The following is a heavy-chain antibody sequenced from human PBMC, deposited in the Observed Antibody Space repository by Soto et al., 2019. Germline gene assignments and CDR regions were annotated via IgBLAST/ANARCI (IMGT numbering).Heavy chain of an antibody. CDR3: ARIRPGYYYYGLDV. CDR1: GFSLNNPRMG. Sequence: QVTLKESGPVLVKPTETLTLTCTVSGFSLNNPRMGVSWIRQPPGKALEWLAHIFSNDEKFYSTSLKSRLTISRDTSKSQVVLTMTNMDPVDTGTYYCARIRPGYYYYGLDVWGQGTTVTVSS. CDR2: IFSNDEK. D-gene: IGHD1-1*01. V-gene: IGHV2-26*01. J-gene: IGHJ6*02.